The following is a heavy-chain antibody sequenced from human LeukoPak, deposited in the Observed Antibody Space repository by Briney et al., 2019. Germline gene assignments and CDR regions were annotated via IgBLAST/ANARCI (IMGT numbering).Heavy chain of an antibody. CDR2: ISYDGSNK. J-gene: IGHJ4*02. CDR1: GFTFSSYG. D-gene: IGHD4-17*01. CDR3: AKGPLYGDYVEGYYFDY. Sequence: PGGSLRLSCAASGFTFSSYGMHWVRQAPGKGLEWVAAISYDGSNKYYADSVKGRFTISRDNSKNTLYLQMNSLRAEDTAVYYCAKGPLYGDYVEGYYFDYWGQGTLVTVSS. V-gene: IGHV3-30*18.